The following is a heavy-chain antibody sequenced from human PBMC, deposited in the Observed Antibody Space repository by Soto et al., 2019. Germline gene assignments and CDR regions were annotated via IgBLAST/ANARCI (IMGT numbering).Heavy chain of an antibody. CDR2: ISSTGST. D-gene: IGHD3-10*01. J-gene: IGHJ5*02. CDR3: ARVPSFFGSGNWIDP. V-gene: IGHV4-59*02. CDR1: GGSVTSYS. Sequence: ASETLSLTCSVSGGSVTSYSWSWIRQPPGKGLEWIGYISSTGSTNYNPSLKSRVTISIDTSNRQFSLNMRSVTAADTAVYYCARVPSFFGSGNWIDPWGQGTLVTVSS.